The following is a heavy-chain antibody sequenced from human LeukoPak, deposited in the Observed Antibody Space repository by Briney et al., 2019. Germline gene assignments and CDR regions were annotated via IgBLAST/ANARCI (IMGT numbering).Heavy chain of an antibody. D-gene: IGHD2-2*01. Sequence: PGGSLRLSCAASGFTFSSYGMHWVRQAPGKGLEWVAFIRYDGSNKYYADSVKGRFTISRDNSKNTLYLQMNSLRAEDTAVYYCAKDRLRYCSSTSCRGGLDYWGQGTLVTVSS. V-gene: IGHV3-30*02. CDR3: AKDRLRYCSSTSCRGGLDY. J-gene: IGHJ4*02. CDR2: IRYDGSNK. CDR1: GFTFSSYG.